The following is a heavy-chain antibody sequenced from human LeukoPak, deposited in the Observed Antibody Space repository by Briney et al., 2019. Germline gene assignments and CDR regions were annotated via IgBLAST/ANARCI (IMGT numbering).Heavy chain of an antibody. D-gene: IGHD3-3*01. CDR2: IYTSGST. CDR1: GGSISSYY. J-gene: IGHJ6*03. Sequence: SETLSLTCSVSGGSISSYYWSWIRQPPGKGLEGIGYIYTSGSTNYNPPLKSRATISVATSKNQFSLKLSSVTAADTAVYYCARHHYDFWSGYYDYYYYMDVWGKGTTVTVSS. CDR3: ARHHYDFWSGYYDYYYYMDV. V-gene: IGHV4-4*09.